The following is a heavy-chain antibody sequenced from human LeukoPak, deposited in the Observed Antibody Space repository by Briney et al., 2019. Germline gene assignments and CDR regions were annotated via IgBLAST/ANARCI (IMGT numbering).Heavy chain of an antibody. CDR2: IKSKTDGGTT. V-gene: IGHV3-15*01. Sequence: GGSLRLSCAASGFTFSNAWMSWVRQAPGKGLEWVGRIKSKTDGGTTDYAAPVKGRFTISRDDSKNTLYLQMNSLKTEDTAVYYCARCRVTMVRGDLYYFDYWGQGTLVTVSS. D-gene: IGHD3-10*01. CDR3: ARCRVTMVRGDLYYFDY. J-gene: IGHJ4*02. CDR1: GFTFSNAW.